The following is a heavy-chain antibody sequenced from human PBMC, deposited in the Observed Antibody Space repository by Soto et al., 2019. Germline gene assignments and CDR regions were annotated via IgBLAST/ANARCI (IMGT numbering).Heavy chain of an antibody. CDR2: IWYDGSNK. Sequence: RRLSCAAPGFTFSSYGMHWVRQAPGKGLEWVAVIWYDGSNKYYADSVKGRFTISRDNSKNTLYLQMNSLRAEDTAVYYCARDGGAGFLWFGGSGPFDYWGQGTLVTVSS. V-gene: IGHV3-33*01. CDR3: ARDGGAGFLWFGGSGPFDY. J-gene: IGHJ4*02. D-gene: IGHD3-10*01. CDR1: GFTFSSYG.